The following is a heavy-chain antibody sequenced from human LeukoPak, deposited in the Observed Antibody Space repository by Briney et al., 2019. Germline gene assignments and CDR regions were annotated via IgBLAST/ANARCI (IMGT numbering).Heavy chain of an antibody. CDR1: GGTFSSYA. CDR2: IIPIFGTA. J-gene: IGHJ3*02. V-gene: IGHV1-69*05. D-gene: IGHD5-24*01. CDR3: ARDDGYILRADAFDI. Sequence: SVKVSCKASGGTFSSYAISWVRQAPGPGLEWMGRIIPIFGTANYAQKFQGRVTITTDESTSTAYMELSSLRSEDTAVYYCARDDGYILRADAFDIWGQGTMVTVSS.